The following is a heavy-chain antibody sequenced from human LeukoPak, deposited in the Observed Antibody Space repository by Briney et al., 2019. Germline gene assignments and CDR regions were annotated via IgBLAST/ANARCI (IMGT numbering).Heavy chain of an antibody. Sequence: SETLSLTCTVSGGSISSYYWSWIRQPPGKGLEWIGYISYSGSTNYNPSLKSRVTISVDTSKNQFSLNLTSATASDTAVYYCARDRQITSSWFIDAFEIWGQGTMVTVSS. CDR2: ISYSGST. J-gene: IGHJ3*02. V-gene: IGHV4-59*01. CDR3: ARDRQITSSWFIDAFEI. D-gene: IGHD6-13*01. CDR1: GGSISSYY.